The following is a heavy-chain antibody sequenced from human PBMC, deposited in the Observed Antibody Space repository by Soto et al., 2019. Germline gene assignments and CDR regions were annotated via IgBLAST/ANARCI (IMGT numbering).Heavy chain of an antibody. Sequence: GSLRLSCAASGFGFRDYYMSWIRQAPGKGLESVSYISSAGTTIYYADSVKGRFTISRDNAKNSLYLQMNSLRAEDTAVYYCASQDVVGATSRYWGQGTLVTVSS. J-gene: IGHJ4*02. V-gene: IGHV3-11*01. CDR3: ASQDVVGATSRY. CDR1: GFGFRDYY. CDR2: ISSAGTTI. D-gene: IGHD1-26*01.